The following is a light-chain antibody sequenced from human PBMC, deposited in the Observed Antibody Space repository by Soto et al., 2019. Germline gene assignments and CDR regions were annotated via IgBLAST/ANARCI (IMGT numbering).Light chain of an antibody. CDR3: QSYDTSLSGPVV. Sequence: QSVLTQPPSVSGAPGQRVTISCTGSSSNIGTGYDVHWYQQLPGTAPKLLIYGHNNRPSGVPDRFSASKSGTSASLAITGLQAEDEADYYCQSYDTSLSGPVVFGGGTKLTVL. V-gene: IGLV1-40*01. CDR2: GHN. CDR1: SSNIGTGYD. J-gene: IGLJ2*01.